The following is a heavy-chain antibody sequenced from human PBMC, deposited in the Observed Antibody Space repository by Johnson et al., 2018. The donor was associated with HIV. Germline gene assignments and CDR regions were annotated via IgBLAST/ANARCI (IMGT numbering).Heavy chain of an antibody. CDR2: IYSGGST. D-gene: IGHD2-21*01. V-gene: IGHV3-66*01. CDR3: AKEGDYRVSFGHYSSDAFDM. CDR1: GFIVGTKY. J-gene: IGHJ3*02. Sequence: VQLVESGGGLVQSGGSLRLACVASGFIVGTKYMSWVRQAPGKGLEWVSVIYSGGSTYYADSVKGRFTISRDISKNTLFLQMNSLRHEDTAMYYCAKEGDYRVSFGHYSSDAFDMWGQGT.